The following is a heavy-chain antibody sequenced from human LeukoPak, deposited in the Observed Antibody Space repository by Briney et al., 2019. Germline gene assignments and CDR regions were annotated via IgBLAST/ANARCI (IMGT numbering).Heavy chain of an antibody. V-gene: IGHV5-51*01. J-gene: IGHJ3*02. CDR3: ARTRRAVPDAFDI. CDR2: IYPGDSDT. CDR1: GYSFTSYW. D-gene: IGHD2-2*01. Sequence: GESLKISCKGSGYSFTSYWIGWVRQMPGKGLEWMGIIYPGDSDTRYSPSFQGQVTISADKSISTAYLQWSSLKASGTAMYYCARTRRAVPDAFDIWGQGTMVTVSS.